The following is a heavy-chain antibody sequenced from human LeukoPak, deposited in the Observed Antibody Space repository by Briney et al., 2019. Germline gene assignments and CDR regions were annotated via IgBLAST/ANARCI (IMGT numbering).Heavy chain of an antibody. V-gene: IGHV1-69-2*01. CDR3: ATEGVVAATQHYDAFDI. D-gene: IGHD2-15*01. Sequence: ATVKISXKVSGYTFTDYYMHWVQQAPGKGLEWMGLVDPEDGETIYAEKFQGRVTITADTSTDTAYMELSSLRSEDTAVYYCATEGVVAATQHYDAFDIWGQGTMVTVSS. CDR1: GYTFTDYY. CDR2: VDPEDGET. J-gene: IGHJ3*02.